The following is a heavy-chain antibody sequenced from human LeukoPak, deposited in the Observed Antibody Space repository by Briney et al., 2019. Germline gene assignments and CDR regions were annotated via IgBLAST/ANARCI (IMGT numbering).Heavy chain of an antibody. D-gene: IGHD5-12*01. J-gene: IGHJ4*02. CDR3: ARDFRGYSGYGGNY. V-gene: IGHV3-21*01. CDR2: ISSSSSYK. Sequence: GGSLRLSCAASGFTFSSYSMNWVRQAPGKGLEWVSSISSSSSYKYYADSVKGRFTISRDNAKNSLYLQMNSLRAEDTAVYYCARDFRGYSGYGGNYWGQGTLVTVSS. CDR1: GFTFSSYS.